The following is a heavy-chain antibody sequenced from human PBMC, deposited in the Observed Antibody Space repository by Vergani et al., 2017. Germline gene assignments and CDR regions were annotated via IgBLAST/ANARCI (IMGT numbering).Heavy chain of an antibody. CDR2: ISATVGST. CDR1: GFAFSRYA. Sequence: EVQLLESGGRLVQPGGSLRLSCVASGFAFSRYAMSWVRQAPGKGLEWVSTISATVGSTYYADSVKGRFTISRDNSKNTVFLQMNSLRIEDTAVYYCAKDITPQYNGDSGGSWGQGALVTVSS. CDR3: AKDITPQYNGDSGGS. V-gene: IGHV3-23*01. D-gene: IGHD2-21*02. J-gene: IGHJ4*02.